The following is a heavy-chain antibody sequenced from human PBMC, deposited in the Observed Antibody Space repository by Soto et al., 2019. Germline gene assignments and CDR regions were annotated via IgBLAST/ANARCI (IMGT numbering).Heavy chain of an antibody. V-gene: IGHV2-70*01. CDR2: IDWDDDK. J-gene: IGHJ6*02. CDR3: ARIQGPGVATSPYYYYGMDV. D-gene: IGHD5-12*01. Sequence: SGPTLVNPTQTLTLTCTFSGFSLSTSGMCVSWIRQPPGKALEWLALIDWDDDKYYSTSLKTRLTISKDTSKNQVVLTMTNMDPVDTATYYCARIQGPGVATSPYYYYGMDVWGQGTTVTVSS. CDR1: GFSLSTSGMC.